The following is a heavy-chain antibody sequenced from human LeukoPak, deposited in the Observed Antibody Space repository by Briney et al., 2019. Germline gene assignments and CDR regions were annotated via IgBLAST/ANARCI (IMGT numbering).Heavy chain of an antibody. CDR2: RHYSGST. Sequence: SETLSLTCTVSGASISSYYWNWIRQPPGKGLEWIGYRHYSGSTNYNPSLKSRVTISVDTSKHQFSLKLNSVTSADTAVYYCARDTRYYDNSGYYYFDYWGRGTLVTVSS. D-gene: IGHD3-22*01. V-gene: IGHV4-59*01. CDR1: GASISSYY. CDR3: ARDTRYYDNSGYYYFDY. J-gene: IGHJ4*02.